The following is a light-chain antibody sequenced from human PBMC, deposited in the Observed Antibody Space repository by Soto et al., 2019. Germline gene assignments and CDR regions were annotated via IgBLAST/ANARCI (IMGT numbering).Light chain of an antibody. CDR1: SSDVGSYNL. V-gene: IGLV2-23*01. CDR3: CSYGGSATSDV. J-gene: IGLJ1*01. Sequence: QSVLTQPASVSGSPGQSITISCSGTSSDVGSYNLVSWYQQYPGKAPKLIIYEGSKRPSGVSNRFSGSKSGNTASLTISGLQAEDEADYYCCSYGGSATSDVLGTGTKATVL. CDR2: EGS.